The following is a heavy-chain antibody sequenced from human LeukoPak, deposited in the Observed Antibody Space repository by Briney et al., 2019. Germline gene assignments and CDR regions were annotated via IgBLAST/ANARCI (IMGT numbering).Heavy chain of an antibody. J-gene: IGHJ5*02. D-gene: IGHD3-9*01. Sequence: PGRSMRLSCAATGTTFSDYYRSWTRQAPGKGLKWNSYIRSSSSNTIYAASVKGRFTISRDNAKHSLYLQMNSLRAEDTAVYFFFQAEDGIRDFDWYNWFDPWGQGTLVTVSS. CDR2: IRSSSSNT. CDR1: GTTFSDYY. V-gene: IGHV3-11*03. CDR3: FQAEDGIRDFDWYNWFDP.